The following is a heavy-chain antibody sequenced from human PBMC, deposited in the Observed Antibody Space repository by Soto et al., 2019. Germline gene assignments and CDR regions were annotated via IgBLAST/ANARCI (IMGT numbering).Heavy chain of an antibody. CDR1: GFTFSSYS. J-gene: IGHJ4*02. D-gene: IGHD2-21*01. CDR2: ISTNGDKT. CDR3: AKGLRESCYSGVDY. Sequence: PGGSLRLSCVASGFTFSSYSMTWVRQAPGTGPQWVSVISTNGDKTYYADSVKGRFTISRDNSNNTLFLHLSSLRAEDTAMYYCAKGLRESCYSGVDYWGPGTLVTVSS. V-gene: IGHV3-23*01.